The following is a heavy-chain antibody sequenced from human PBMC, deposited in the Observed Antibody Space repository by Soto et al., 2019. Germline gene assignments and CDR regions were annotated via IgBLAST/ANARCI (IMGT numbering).Heavy chain of an antibody. CDR3: ARATGTLRSRNCDY. J-gene: IGHJ4*02. CDR2: IYHTGST. V-gene: IGHV4-31*03. Sequence: PSETLSLTCSVSGGSISTVGHYWTWIRQPPGKGLEWIVSIYHTGSTYYSKSLRSRLTMSVDTSKSQFSLRRSSVTAADTAVFYGARATGTLRSRNCDYWAREVWSPSPQ. D-gene: IGHD1-1*01. CDR1: GGSISTVGHY.